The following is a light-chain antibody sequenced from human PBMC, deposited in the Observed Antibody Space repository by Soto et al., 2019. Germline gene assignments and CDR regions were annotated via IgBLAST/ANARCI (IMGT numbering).Light chain of an antibody. CDR3: GTWDSSLSAV. J-gene: IGLJ2*01. Sequence: QPVLTQPPSVSAAPGQKVTISCSGSSSNIGNNYVSWYQHLPGTAPKLLIYENNKRPSGIPDRFSGSKSGTSATLGITGLQTGDEADYYCGTWDSSLSAVFGGGTKLTVL. CDR1: SSNIGNNY. V-gene: IGLV1-51*02. CDR2: ENN.